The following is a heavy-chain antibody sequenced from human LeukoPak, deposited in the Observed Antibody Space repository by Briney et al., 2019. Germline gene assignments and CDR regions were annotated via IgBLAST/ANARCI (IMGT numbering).Heavy chain of an antibody. CDR2: INPNSGGT. D-gene: IGHD3-10*01. V-gene: IGHV1-2*02. J-gene: IGHJ5*02. CDR3: ARNGRFGDPAWFDP. CDR1: GYTFTGYY. Sequence: ASVKVSCKASGYTFTGYYMHWERQAPGQGLEWMGWINPNSGGTNYAQKFQGRVTMTRDTSISTAYMELSRLRSDDTAVYYCARNGRFGDPAWFDPWGQGTLVTVSS.